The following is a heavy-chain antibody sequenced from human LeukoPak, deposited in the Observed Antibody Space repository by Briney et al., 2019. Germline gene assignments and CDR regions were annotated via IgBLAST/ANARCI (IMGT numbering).Heavy chain of an antibody. V-gene: IGHV3-23*01. CDR3: AKVSAGIWYNYFDY. CDR1: GFTFSSYA. J-gene: IGHJ4*02. D-gene: IGHD2-8*01. CDR2: ISGSGGST. Sequence: GGSLRLSCAASGFTFSSYAMSWVRQAPGKGLEWVSAISGSGGSTYCADSVKGRFTISRDNSKNTLYLQMNSLRAEDTAVYYCAKVSAGIWYNYFDYWGQGTLVTVSS.